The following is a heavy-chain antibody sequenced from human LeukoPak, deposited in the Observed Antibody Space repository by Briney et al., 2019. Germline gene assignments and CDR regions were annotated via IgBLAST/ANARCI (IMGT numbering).Heavy chain of an antibody. CDR2: IHPDSGGT. CDR3: TREDY. V-gene: IGHV1-2*02. Sequence: GASVKVSCEASGYTFTGFYLHWVRQAPGQGLEWMGWIHPDSGGTNYAQRFQGRVTLTRDTSISTAYMELSRLRSDDSAVYYCTREDYWGQGTLVTVSS. J-gene: IGHJ4*02. CDR1: GYTFTGFY.